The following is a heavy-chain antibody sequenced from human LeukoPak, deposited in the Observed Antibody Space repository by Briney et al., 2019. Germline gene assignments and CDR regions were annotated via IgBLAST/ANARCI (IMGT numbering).Heavy chain of an antibody. CDR2: VNSDGTGA. CDR3: IRTLIVATSPYMDV. J-gene: IGHJ6*03. D-gene: IGHD5-12*01. V-gene: IGHV3-74*01. CDR1: GFTFSSYW. Sequence: GGSLRLSCAASGFTFSSYWMHWVRQAPGKGLVWVSRVNSDGTGATYADSVEGRFTISRDNAKNTVYLQMHSLRAEDTAVYYCIRTLIVATSPYMDVWGKGTTVTVSS.